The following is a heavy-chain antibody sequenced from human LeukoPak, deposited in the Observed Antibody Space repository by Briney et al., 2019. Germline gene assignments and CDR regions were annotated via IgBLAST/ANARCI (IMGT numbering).Heavy chain of an antibody. V-gene: IGHV4-59*01. Sequence: SETLSLTCTVSGGSISSYYWSWIRQPPGKGLEWIGYIFYSGSTNYNPSLKSRVTISVDTSKKQFSLNLSSVTAAGTAVYYCGRGNSYHDRSYYFPWESFQHWGQGTLVTVSS. CDR3: GRGNSYHDRSYYFPWESFQH. CDR1: GGSISSYY. CDR2: IFYSGST. J-gene: IGHJ1*01. D-gene: IGHD3-22*01.